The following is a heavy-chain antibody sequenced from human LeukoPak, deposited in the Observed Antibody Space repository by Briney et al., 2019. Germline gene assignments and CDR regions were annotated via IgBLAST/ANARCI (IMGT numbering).Heavy chain of an antibody. CDR2: IWYDGSNQ. D-gene: IGHD2-21*01. Sequence: GGSLRLSCPASGFTFRNHGMHWVRQAPGQGLEWVAVIWYDGSNQYYADSVKGRFTISRDNSRNMLYLQVSSLRAEDTAVYYCARDIASVRMDVWGQGTTVIVSS. CDR1: GFTFRNHG. CDR3: ARDIASVRMDV. V-gene: IGHV3-33*01. J-gene: IGHJ6*02.